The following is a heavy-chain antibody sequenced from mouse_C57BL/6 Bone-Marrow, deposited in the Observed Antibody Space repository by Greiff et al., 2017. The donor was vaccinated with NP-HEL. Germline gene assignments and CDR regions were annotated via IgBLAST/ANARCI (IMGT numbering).Heavy chain of an antibody. CDR1: GFSLTSYG. Sequence: VQRVESGPGLVAPSQSLSITCTVSGFSLTSYGVDWVRQSPGKGLEWLGVIWGVGSTNYNSALKSRLSISKDNSKSQVFLKMNSLQTDDTAMYYCASSYGLPFAYWGQGTLVTVSA. CDR2: IWGVGST. D-gene: IGHD1-1*01. V-gene: IGHV2-6*01. CDR3: ASSYGLPFAY. J-gene: IGHJ3*01.